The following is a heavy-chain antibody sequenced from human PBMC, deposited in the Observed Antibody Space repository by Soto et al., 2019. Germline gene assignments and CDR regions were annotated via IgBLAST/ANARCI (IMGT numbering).Heavy chain of an antibody. D-gene: IGHD1-26*01. CDR2: IYPGDSDT. Sequence: EVQLVQSGAEVKKPGESLKISCKGSGYSFTSYWIGWVRQMPGKGLEWMGIIYPGDSDTRYSPSFQGQVTISADKSISTAYLQWSSLKASDTAMYYCARLTWELLEAYYYYYGMDVWGQGTTVTVSS. CDR1: GYSFTSYW. J-gene: IGHJ6*02. V-gene: IGHV5-51*01. CDR3: ARLTWELLEAYYYYYGMDV.